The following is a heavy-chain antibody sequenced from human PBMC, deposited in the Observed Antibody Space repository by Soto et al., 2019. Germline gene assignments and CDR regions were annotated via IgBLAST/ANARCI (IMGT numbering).Heavy chain of an antibody. D-gene: IGHD6-19*01. CDR2: IIPILGIV. J-gene: IGHJ4*02. CDR3: ASEAGYSSGWRDY. CDR1: GGTFSSDT. V-gene: IGHV1-69*02. Sequence: QVQLVQSGAEVKKPGSSVKVSCKASGGTFSSDTISWVRQAPGQGLEWMGRIIPILGIVNHAQKFQGRVAITADKATSPAYMELSSLRSEDTAVYFCASEAGYSSGWRDYWGQGTLVTVSS.